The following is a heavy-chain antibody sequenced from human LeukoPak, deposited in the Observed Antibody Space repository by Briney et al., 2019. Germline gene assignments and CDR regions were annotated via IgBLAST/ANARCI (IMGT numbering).Heavy chain of an antibody. V-gene: IGHV3-11*04. CDR3: ARVGLMVFAAAFDY. D-gene: IGHD2-8*01. Sequence: PGGSLRLSCAASGFTFSDYYMSWIRQAPGKGLEWISYISTTGSTTSYADSVKGRFTISRDNAKNSLYLQMNSLRADDTAEYYCARVGLMVFAAAFDYWGQGTLVTVSS. CDR2: ISTTGSTT. CDR1: GFTFSDYY. J-gene: IGHJ4*02.